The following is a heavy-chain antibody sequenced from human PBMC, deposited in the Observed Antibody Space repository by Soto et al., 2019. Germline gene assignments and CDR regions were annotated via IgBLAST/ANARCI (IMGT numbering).Heavy chain of an antibody. CDR3: AKSSPNSSGWYGRYYYYYYGMDV. D-gene: IGHD6-19*01. CDR1: GFTFSSYA. V-gene: IGHV3-23*01. CDR2: ISGSGGST. Sequence: VGSLRLSCAASGFTFSSYAMSWVRQAPGKGLEWVSAISGSGGSTYYADSVKGRFTISRDNSKNTLYLQMNSLRAEDTAVYYCAKSSPNSSGWYGRYYYYYYGMDVWGQGTTVTVSS. J-gene: IGHJ6*02.